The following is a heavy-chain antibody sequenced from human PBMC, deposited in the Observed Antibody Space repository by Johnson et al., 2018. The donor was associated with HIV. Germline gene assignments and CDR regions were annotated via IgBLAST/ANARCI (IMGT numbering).Heavy chain of an antibody. CDR2: ISYDGSNK. J-gene: IGHJ3*02. Sequence: VQLVESGGGVVQPGRSLRLSCAASGFTFSSYAMHWVRQAPGKGLEWVAVISYDGSNKYYADSVKGRFTIYRDNSKNTLYLQMNSLRAEDTAVYYCAKVKLELRYGAFDIWGQGTMVTVSS. CDR3: AKVKLELRYGAFDI. V-gene: IGHV3-30-3*01. D-gene: IGHD1-7*01. CDR1: GFTFSSYA.